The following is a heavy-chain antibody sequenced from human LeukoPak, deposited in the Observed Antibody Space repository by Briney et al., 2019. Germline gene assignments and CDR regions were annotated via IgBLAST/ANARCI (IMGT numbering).Heavy chain of an antibody. V-gene: IGHV4-31*03. CDR1: GGSISSGGYY. J-gene: IGHJ6*02. CDR3: ARGPGLMVYAINRSHPDYYYGMDV. Sequence: PSETLSLTCTVSGGSISSGGYYWSWIRQHPGKGLEWIGYIYYSGSTYYNPSLKGRVTISVDTSKNQFSLKLSSVTAADTAVYYCARGPGLMVYAINRSHPDYYYGMDVWGQGTTVTVSS. CDR2: IYYSGST. D-gene: IGHD2-8*01.